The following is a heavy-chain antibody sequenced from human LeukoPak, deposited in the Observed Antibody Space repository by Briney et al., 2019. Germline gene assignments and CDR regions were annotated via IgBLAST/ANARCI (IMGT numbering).Heavy chain of an antibody. CDR3: ARVEIQLWWNYFDY. V-gene: IGHV3-48*04. D-gene: IGHD5-18*01. CDR1: GFTFSSYS. CDR2: ISSSSSTI. J-gene: IGHJ4*02. Sequence: PGGSLRLSCAASGFTFSSYSMNWVRQAPGKGLEWVSYISSSSSTIYYADSVKGRFTISRDNAKNSLYLQMNSLRAEDTAVYYCARVEIQLWWNYFDYWGQGTLVTVSS.